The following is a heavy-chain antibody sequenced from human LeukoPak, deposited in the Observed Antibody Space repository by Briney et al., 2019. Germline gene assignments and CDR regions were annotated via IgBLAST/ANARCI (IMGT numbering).Heavy chain of an antibody. J-gene: IGHJ4*02. Sequence: PSETLSLTCTVSGGSIRSYYWSWIRQPPGKGLEWIGYIYYSGSTNYNPLLKSRVTISVDTSRNQFSLNVSSVTAADTAVYYCARVLPYSSGWGVDHWGQGTLVTVSS. V-gene: IGHV4-59*01. D-gene: IGHD6-19*01. CDR2: IYYSGST. CDR1: GGSIRSYY. CDR3: ARVLPYSSGWGVDH.